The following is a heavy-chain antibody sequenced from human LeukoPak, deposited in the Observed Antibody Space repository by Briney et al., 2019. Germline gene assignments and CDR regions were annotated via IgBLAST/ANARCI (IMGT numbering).Heavy chain of an antibody. CDR3: ARDMSPITMIVVVPTGYYYYYGMDV. J-gene: IGHJ6*02. D-gene: IGHD3-22*01. Sequence: ASVKVSCKASGYTFTSYAMNWVRQAPGQGLEWMGWINTNTGNPTYAQGFTGRFVFSLDTSVSTAYLQISSLKAEDTAVYYCARDMSPITMIVVVPTGYYYYYGMDVWGQGTTVTVSS. V-gene: IGHV7-4-1*02. CDR2: INTNTGNP. CDR1: GYTFTSYA.